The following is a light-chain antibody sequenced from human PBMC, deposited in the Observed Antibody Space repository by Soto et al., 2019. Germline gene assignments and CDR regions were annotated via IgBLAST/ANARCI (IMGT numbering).Light chain of an antibody. CDR2: EVT. J-gene: IGLJ7*01. Sequence: QSVLTQPPSASGFPGQSVTISCTGTSSDVGYYDYVSWYQQHPGKAPKLVIYEVTKRPSGVPDRVSASKSGNTASLTVSGLRAEDEADSYCSSYAGSNNFVFGSGTQLTVL. V-gene: IGLV2-8*01. CDR1: SSDVGYYDY. CDR3: SSYAGSNNFV.